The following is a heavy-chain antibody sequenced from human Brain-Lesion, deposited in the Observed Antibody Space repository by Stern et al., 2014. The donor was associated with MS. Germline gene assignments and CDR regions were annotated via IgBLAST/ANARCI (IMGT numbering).Heavy chain of an antibody. V-gene: IGHV4-61*02. J-gene: IGHJ4*02. CDR1: GASISSGTSY. Sequence: MQLVESGPGLVKPSQTLSLTCTVSGASISSGTSYWSWIRQPAGGGLEWIGRLHASGATYYTPSLKSRVTISGDTSKNQFSLNLNSVTAADTAVYYCARGHWELLGNNYFDSWGQGTLVTVSS. CDR3: ARGHWELLGNNYFDS. CDR2: LHASGAT. D-gene: IGHD1-26*01.